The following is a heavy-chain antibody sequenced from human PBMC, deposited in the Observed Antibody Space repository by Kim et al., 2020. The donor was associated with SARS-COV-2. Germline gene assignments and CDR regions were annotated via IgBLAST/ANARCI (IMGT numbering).Heavy chain of an antibody. CDR3: ARDRDNWNDDAFDI. V-gene: IGHV3-21*01. J-gene: IGHJ3*02. Sequence: GGSLRLSCAASGFTFSSYSMNWVRQAPGKGLEWVSSISSSSSYIYYADSVKGRFTISRDNAKNSLYLQMNSLRAEDTAVYYCARDRDNWNDDAFDIWGQGTMVTVSS. CDR2: ISSSSSYI. D-gene: IGHD1-1*01. CDR1: GFTFSSYS.